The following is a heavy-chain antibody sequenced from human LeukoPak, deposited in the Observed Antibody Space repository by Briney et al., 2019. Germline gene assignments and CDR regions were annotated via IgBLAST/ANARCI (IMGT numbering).Heavy chain of an antibody. CDR2: ISGTGSST. V-gene: IGHV3-23*01. D-gene: IGHD2-2*02. CDR3: AKASVAIPQYCNS. J-gene: IGHJ5*02. Sequence: PGGSLRLSCEASGFTFSSHAMNWVRQAPGKGLEWVSTISGTGSSTYYADSAKGRFTISRDNSKDTLFLQLNSLTAADTAMYFCAKASVAIPQYCNSWGQGTLVTVSS. CDR1: GFTFSSHA.